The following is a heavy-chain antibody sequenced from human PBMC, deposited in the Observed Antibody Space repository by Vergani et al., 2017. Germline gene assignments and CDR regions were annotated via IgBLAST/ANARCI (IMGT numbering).Heavy chain of an antibody. D-gene: IGHD6-25*01. J-gene: IGHJ6*02. CDR2: VYYNGST. CDR3: ARHDPRPSGMDV. V-gene: IGHV4-39*01. Sequence: QLQLQESGPGLVKPSETLSLTCIVSGDSINNGNYSWGWIRQPPGKGLEWIGSVYYNGSTYYNPSLKSRVTISVDTSKNQFSLKLSSVTAADTAVYYCARHDPRPSGMDVWGQGTTVTVSS. CDR1: GDSINNGNYS.